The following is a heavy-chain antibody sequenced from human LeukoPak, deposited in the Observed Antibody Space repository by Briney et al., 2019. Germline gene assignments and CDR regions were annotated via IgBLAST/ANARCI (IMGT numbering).Heavy chain of an antibody. J-gene: IGHJ4*02. Sequence: GASVKVSCKASGYTFTGYYMHWVRQAPGQGLEWMGIINPSGGSTSYAQKFQGRVAMTRDTSTSTVYMELSSLRSEDTAVYYCARREGSGFDYWGQGTLVTVSS. CDR1: GYTFTGYY. CDR2: INPSGGST. D-gene: IGHD2-15*01. CDR3: ARREGSGFDY. V-gene: IGHV1-46*01.